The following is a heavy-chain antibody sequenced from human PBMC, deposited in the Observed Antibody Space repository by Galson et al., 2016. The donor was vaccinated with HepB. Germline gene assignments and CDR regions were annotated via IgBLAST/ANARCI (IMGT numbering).Heavy chain of an antibody. V-gene: IGHV3-64D*06. J-gene: IGHJ6*02. CDR1: GFTFSSYT. D-gene: IGHD4-11*01. Sequence: SLRLSCAVSGFTFSSYTMHWVRQAPGKGLEHVSSLRSNGDNTYYADFVKGRFTISRDNSKSLLFLQMRSLTAEDTALYFCVKDRGASNKHILDVWGQGTMVTVSS. CDR3: VKDRGASNKHILDV. CDR2: LRSNGDNT.